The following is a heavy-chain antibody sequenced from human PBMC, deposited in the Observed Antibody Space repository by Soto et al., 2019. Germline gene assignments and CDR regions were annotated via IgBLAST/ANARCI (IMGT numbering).Heavy chain of an antibody. CDR2: IRRKASSYAT. V-gene: IGHV3-73*02. CDR1: GFTFSDSS. CDR3: VCFAKASDGMDV. Sequence: EVQLVESWGGLVQPGGSLKLSCAASGFTFSDSSMHWLRQASGRGLEWLGRIRRKASSYATPYAASLKGRCTIPRDASVKTAYLQMNSLKTEDTAVYYCVCFAKASDGMDVWGQGTTVTVSS. J-gene: IGHJ6*02. D-gene: IGHD3-10*02.